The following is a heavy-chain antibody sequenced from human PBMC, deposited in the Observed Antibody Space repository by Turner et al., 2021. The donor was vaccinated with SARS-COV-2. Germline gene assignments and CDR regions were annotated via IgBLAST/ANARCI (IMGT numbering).Heavy chain of an antibody. Sequence: QVQLVQSGAEVKKPVASVKVSCKVSGYTLTELSMHWVRQAPGKGLEWMGGFDPEDAETIYAQKFQGRVTMTEDTSSDTAYMELSSLRSEDTAVYYCATGYAYCGGDCSIHYWGQGTLVTVSS. CDR1: GYTLTELS. CDR2: FDPEDAET. D-gene: IGHD2-21*02. CDR3: ATGYAYCGGDCSIHY. V-gene: IGHV1-24*01. J-gene: IGHJ4*02.